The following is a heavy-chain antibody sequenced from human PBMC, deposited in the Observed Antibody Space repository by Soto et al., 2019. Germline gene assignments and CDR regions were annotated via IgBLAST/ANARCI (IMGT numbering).Heavy chain of an antibody. CDR3: AREGDSSGWYNWFDP. CDR1: GFTFSSYS. CDR2: FSSSSGTI. V-gene: IGHV3-48*01. D-gene: IGHD3-22*01. Sequence: EVQLVESGGGLVQPGGSLRLSCAASGFTFSSYSMNWVRQAPGKGLEWVSYFSSSSGTIYYADSVKGRFTISRDNAKKSLYLQMNSLRAEDTAVYYCAREGDSSGWYNWFDPWGQGTLVTVSS. J-gene: IGHJ5*02.